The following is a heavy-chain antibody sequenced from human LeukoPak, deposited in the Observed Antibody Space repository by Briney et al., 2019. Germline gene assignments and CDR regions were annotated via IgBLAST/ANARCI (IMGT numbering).Heavy chain of an antibody. CDR3: ARQSRATATLAS. CDR1: GGSISSYY. Sequence: SETLSLTCTVSGGSISSYYWSWIRQPPGKGLEWIGYIYYSGSTNYNPSLKSRVTISLDTSKNQFSLKLSSVTAADTAVYYCARQSRATATLASWGQGTLVTVSS. D-gene: IGHD2-15*01. CDR2: IYYSGST. V-gene: IGHV4-59*08. J-gene: IGHJ1*01.